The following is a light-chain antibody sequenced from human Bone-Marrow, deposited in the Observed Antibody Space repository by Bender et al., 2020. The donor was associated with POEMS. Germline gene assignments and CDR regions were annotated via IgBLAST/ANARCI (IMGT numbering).Light chain of an antibody. J-gene: IGLJ2*01. CDR1: RLGDKY. CDR2: EDY. Sequence: SYDLTQPPSVSVSPGQTATITCSGDRLGDKYVCWYQQKPGQSPILVIYEDYKRPSGIPERFSGSHSGNTATLSVTGTQAMDEADYDCQAWDSSAAEVFGGGTKLTVL. V-gene: IGLV3-1*01. CDR3: QAWDSSAAEV.